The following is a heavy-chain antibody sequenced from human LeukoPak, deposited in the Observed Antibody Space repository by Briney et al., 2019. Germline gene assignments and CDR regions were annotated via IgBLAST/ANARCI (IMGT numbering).Heavy chain of an antibody. D-gene: IGHD2-2*01. CDR3: ARAIVVVPAASSGFDY. Sequence: SETLSLTCAVYGGSFSGYYWSWIRQPPGKGLEWIGEINHSGSTNYNPSLKSRVTISIDTSKNQFSLKLSSVTAADTAVYYCARAIVVVPAASSGFDYWGQGTLVTVSS. J-gene: IGHJ4*02. V-gene: IGHV4-34*01. CDR2: INHSGST. CDR1: GGSFSGYY.